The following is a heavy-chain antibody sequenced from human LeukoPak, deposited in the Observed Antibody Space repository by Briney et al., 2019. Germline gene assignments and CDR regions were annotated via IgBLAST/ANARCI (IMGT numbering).Heavy chain of an antibody. V-gene: IGHV3-66*01. D-gene: IGHD3-10*01. J-gene: IGHJ4*02. CDR3: ARDGEHVLAHDY. CDR2: IHRDGST. Sequence: GGSLRLSCAGSGFTVSSNYMSWVRQAPGKGLEWVSIIHRDGSTYYVDSVKGRFTISRDNSKNTLYIQMNSLRAEDTGVYYCARDGEHVLAHDYWGQGTLVTVSS. CDR1: GFTVSSNY.